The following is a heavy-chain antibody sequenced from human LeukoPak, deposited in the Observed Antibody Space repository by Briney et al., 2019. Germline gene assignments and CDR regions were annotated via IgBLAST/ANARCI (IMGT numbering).Heavy chain of an antibody. V-gene: IGHV1-18*01. D-gene: IGHD3-22*01. Sequence: ASVKVFCKASGYTFTSYGISWVRQAPGQGLEWMGWISAYSGNTNYAQKLQGRVTMTTDTSTSTAYMELRSLRSDDTAVYYCAREHYDSSGYYYDDYWGQGTLVTVSS. J-gene: IGHJ4*02. CDR1: GYTFTSYG. CDR2: ISAYSGNT. CDR3: AREHYDSSGYYYDDY.